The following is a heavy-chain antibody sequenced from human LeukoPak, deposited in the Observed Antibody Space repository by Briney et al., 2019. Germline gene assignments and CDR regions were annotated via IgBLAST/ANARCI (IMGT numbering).Heavy chain of an antibody. Sequence: GSLRLSCAASGFTFSSYSMNWVRQAPGKGLEWVSSISSSSSYIYYADSVKGRFTISRDNAKNSLYLQMNSLRAEDTAVYYCARANLGATSRNWFDPWGQGTLVTVSS. CDR3: ARANLGATSRNWFDP. J-gene: IGHJ5*02. CDR2: ISSSSSYI. V-gene: IGHV3-21*01. CDR1: GFTFSSYS. D-gene: IGHD1-26*01.